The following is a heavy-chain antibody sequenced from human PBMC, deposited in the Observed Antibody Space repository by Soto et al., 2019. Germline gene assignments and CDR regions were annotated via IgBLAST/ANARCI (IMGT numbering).Heavy chain of an antibody. J-gene: IGHJ4*02. V-gene: IGHV3-21*01. D-gene: IGHD4-17*01. CDR3: ARPRGGDYVAYFDY. CDR2: ISSSSSYI. CDR1: GFTFSSYS. Sequence: GSLSLSCAASGFTFSSYSMNWVRQAPGKGLEWVSSISSSSSYIHYADSVKGRFTISRDNAENSLYLQMNSLRAEDTAVYYCARPRGGDYVAYFDYWGQGTLVTVSS.